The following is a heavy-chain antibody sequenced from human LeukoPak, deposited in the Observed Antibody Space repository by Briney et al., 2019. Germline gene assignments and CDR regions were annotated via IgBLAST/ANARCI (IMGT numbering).Heavy chain of an antibody. CDR2: IYYSGST. CDR3: ARDRGKQWLVDPNWYFDL. CDR1: GGSINSYY. V-gene: IGHV4-59*12. J-gene: IGHJ2*01. Sequence: SETLSLTCSVSGGSINSYYWSWIRQPPGKGLEWIGYIYYSGSTNYNPSLKSRVTISVDTSKNQFSLKLSSVTPEDTAVYYCARDRGKQWLVDPNWYFDLWGRGTLVTVSS. D-gene: IGHD6-19*01.